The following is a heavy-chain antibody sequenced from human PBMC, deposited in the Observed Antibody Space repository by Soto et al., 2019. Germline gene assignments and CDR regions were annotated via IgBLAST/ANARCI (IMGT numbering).Heavy chain of an antibody. V-gene: IGHV1-69*08. CDR2: IIPDLGTA. CDR3: ARPDFGDYWYFDP. CDR1: GGTFSSHT. Sequence: QDQLVQSGAEVKKPGSSVKVSCKASGGTFSSHTFSWVRQAPGQGLEWMGRIIPDLGTATYAQKFQGRVTFTADESATTVYMELTSLRSEATAVYYCARPDFGDYWYFDPWGRGTLVTVSS. D-gene: IGHD4-17*01. J-gene: IGHJ2*01.